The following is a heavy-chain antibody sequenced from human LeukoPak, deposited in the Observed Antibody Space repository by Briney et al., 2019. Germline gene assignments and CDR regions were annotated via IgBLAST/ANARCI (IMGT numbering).Heavy chain of an antibody. D-gene: IGHD2-21*02. V-gene: IGHV3-66*01. J-gene: IGHJ5*02. CDR1: GFTVSSNY. CDR2: IYSGGST. Sequence: GGSLRLSCAASGFTVSSNYMSWVRQAPGKGLEWVSVIYSGGSTYYADSVKGRFTISRDSSKNTLYLQMNSLRAEDTAVYYCARDYCGGDCYNWFDPWGQGTLVTVSS. CDR3: ARDYCGGDCYNWFDP.